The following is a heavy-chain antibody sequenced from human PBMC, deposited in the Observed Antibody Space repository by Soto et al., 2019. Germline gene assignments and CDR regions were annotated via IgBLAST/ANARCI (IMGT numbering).Heavy chain of an antibody. CDR1: GFTFISSA. D-gene: IGHD3-22*01. J-gene: IGHJ4*02. CDR2: IVVVSGNT. Sequence: SVKVSCKASGFTFISSAVQWVRQARGQRLEWIGWIVVVSGNTNYAQKFQERVTITRDMSTSTAYMELSSLRSEDTAVYYCAGDYYDTNGYYYDYWGQGTLVTVSS. V-gene: IGHV1-58*01. CDR3: AGDYYDTNGYYYDY.